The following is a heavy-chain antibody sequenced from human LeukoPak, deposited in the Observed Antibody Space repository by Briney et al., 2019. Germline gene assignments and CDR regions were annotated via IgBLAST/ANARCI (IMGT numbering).Heavy chain of an antibody. D-gene: IGHD3-22*01. J-gene: IGHJ4*02. Sequence: SETLSLTCTVSGGSISSGDYYWSWVRQPPGKGLEWIGEIYHSGSTNYNPSLKSRVTISVDKSKNQFSLKLSSVTAADTAVYYCARLTRDDYYDSSGYPDYWGQGTLVTVSS. V-gene: IGHV4-4*02. CDR2: IYHSGST. CDR3: ARLTRDDYYDSSGYPDY. CDR1: GGSISSGDYY.